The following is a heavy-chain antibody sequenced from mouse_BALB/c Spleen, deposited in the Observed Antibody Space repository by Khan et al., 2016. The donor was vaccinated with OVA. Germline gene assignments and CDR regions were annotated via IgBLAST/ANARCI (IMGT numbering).Heavy chain of an antibody. CDR3: ARDDGNYVDVMDY. Sequence: QVQLKESGPGLVAPSQSLSINCTVSGYTLISYGVHWVRKSPGKGLEWLGIIWAGGSTNYNSALMARLSISKDNSKSQVYLKMNCVPTDDTAMYYCARDDGNYVDVMDYWGQGTSVTVSS. V-gene: IGHV2-9*02. J-gene: IGHJ4*01. D-gene: IGHD2-1*01. CDR2: IWAGGST. CDR1: GYTLISYG.